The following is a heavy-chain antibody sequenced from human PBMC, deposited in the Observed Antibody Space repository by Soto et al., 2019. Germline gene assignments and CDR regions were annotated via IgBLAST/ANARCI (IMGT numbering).Heavy chain of an antibody. D-gene: IGHD3-9*01. J-gene: IGHJ4*02. CDR3: ARAGYDILTGYYIGHY. CDR2: IYYSGST. CDR1: WDSFSSFY. V-gene: IGHV4-59*01. Sequence: EALSLACTVSWDSFSSFYWSSIRLLPGKGLEWIGYIYYSGSTNYTPSLKSPVTISVDTSKNQFSLKLSSVTAADTAVYYCARAGYDILTGYYIGHYWRQGTLVPVSS.